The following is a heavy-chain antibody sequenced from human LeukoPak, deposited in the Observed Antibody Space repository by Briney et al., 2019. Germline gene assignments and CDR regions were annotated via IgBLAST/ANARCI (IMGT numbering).Heavy chain of an antibody. D-gene: IGHD2-2*01. V-gene: IGHV3-48*04. CDR3: AREVYCSSTLFCPFDY. J-gene: IGHJ4*02. CDR2: ISSSGSPI. Sequence: GRSLRLSCAASGFTFSSYSMNWVRQAPGKGLEWVSSISSSGSPIFYADFVKGRFTISRDNAKNSLYLQMNSLRAEDTAVYYCAREVYCSSTLFCPFDYWGQGALVTVSS. CDR1: GFTFSSYS.